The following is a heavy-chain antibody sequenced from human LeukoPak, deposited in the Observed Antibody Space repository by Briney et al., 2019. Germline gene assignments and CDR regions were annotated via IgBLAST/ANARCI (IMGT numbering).Heavy chain of an antibody. D-gene: IGHD3-10*02. V-gene: IGHV3-48*03. J-gene: IGHJ6*04. Sequence: GGSLRLSCAASGFTLRSYEMNWVRQAPGKGLEWVSYISSSGSTIYYADSVKGRFTISRDNAKNSLYLQMNSLRAEDTAVYYCAELGITMIGGVWGKGTTVTISS. CDR3: AELGITMIGGV. CDR1: GFTLRSYE. CDR2: ISSSGSTI.